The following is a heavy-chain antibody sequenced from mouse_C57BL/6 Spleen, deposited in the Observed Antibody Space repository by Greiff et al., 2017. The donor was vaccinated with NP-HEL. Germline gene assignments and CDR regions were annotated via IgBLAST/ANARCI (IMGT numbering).Heavy chain of an antibody. CDR3: VSDYSKGYFDV. CDR1: GFSFNTYA. D-gene: IGHD2-5*01. Sequence: EVKLVESGGGLVQPKGSLKLSCAASGFSFNTYAMNWVRQAPGTGLEWVARIRSKSNNYATYYADSVKARFTISSDDSESMLYLQMNNLKTEDTAMYYCVSDYSKGYFDVWGTGTTVTVSS. J-gene: IGHJ1*03. V-gene: IGHV10-1*01. CDR2: IRSKSNNYAT.